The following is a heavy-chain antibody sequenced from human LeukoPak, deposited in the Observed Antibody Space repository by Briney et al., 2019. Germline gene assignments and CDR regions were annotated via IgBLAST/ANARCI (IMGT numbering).Heavy chain of an antibody. CDR1: GYTFSLYD. D-gene: IGHD3-10*01. Sequence: ASVKVSCKASGYTFSLYDINWVRQATGQGLEWMGWMNPNSGNTGYAQKFQGRVTMTRNASINIVYMDLSSLRSEDTAIYYCARGAGAGSYYRMDYWGQGTLVTVSS. CDR3: ARGAGAGSYYRMDY. J-gene: IGHJ4*02. V-gene: IGHV1-8*01. CDR2: MNPNSGNT.